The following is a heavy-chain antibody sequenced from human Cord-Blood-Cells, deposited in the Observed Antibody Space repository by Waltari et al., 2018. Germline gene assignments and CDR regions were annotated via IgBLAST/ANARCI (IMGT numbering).Heavy chain of an antibody. Sequence: QVQLQESGPGLVKPSETLSPTCTVSGGSISSYSWSWLRQPPGKGLEWIGYIYYSGSTNYNPSRKIRVIISVDTSKNQFSLKLSSVTAADTAVYYCARHPTYYYGSGSPYYYYMDVWGKGTTVTVSS. CDR1: GGSISSYS. J-gene: IGHJ6*03. V-gene: IGHV4-59*08. D-gene: IGHD3-10*01. CDR3: ARHPTYYYGSGSPYYYYMDV. CDR2: IYYSGST.